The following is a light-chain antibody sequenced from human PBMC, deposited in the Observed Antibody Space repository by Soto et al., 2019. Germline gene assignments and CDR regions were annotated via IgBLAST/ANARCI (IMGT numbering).Light chain of an antibody. CDR3: QRYNNLWT. V-gene: IGKV1-5*03. J-gene: IGKJ1*01. CDR1: QSISVW. Sequence: DIQMTQSPSTLSASVGDRVTITCRASQSISVWLVWYQQKSGKVPKLLISKASNLETGVPSRFSGSGSGTEFTLTISSLQPDDFATYYCQRYNNLWTFGQGTKVEI. CDR2: KAS.